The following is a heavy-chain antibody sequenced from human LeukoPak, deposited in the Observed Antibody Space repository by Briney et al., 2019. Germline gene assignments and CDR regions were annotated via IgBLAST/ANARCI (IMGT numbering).Heavy chain of an antibody. CDR2: ISGDGADL. D-gene: IGHD6-19*01. V-gene: IGHV3-23*01. CDR1: GFTFSNYA. CDR3: ARTSPAVAGRYYYGMDV. Sequence: EGSLRLSCAASGFTFSNYAMIWVRQTPGKGLEWVSSISGDGADLYSTDSVKGRFTIPRDNAKNTLYLQMNSLRAEDTAVYYCARTSPAVAGRYYYGMDVWGQGTTVTVSS. J-gene: IGHJ6*02.